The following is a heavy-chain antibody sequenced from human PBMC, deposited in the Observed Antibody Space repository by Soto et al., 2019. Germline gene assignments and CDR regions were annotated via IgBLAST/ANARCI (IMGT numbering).Heavy chain of an antibody. Sequence: QVQLVESGGGVVQPGRSLRLSCAASGFTFSSYAMHWVRQAPGKGLEWVAVISYDGSTKYYADSVKGRFTISRDNYKNTLYLQMNSLRAEDTAVYYCARDYYRFNSGYGFSMDVWGQGTTVTVSS. V-gene: IGHV3-30-3*01. CDR3: ARDYYRFNSGYGFSMDV. J-gene: IGHJ6*02. CDR1: GFTFSSYA. CDR2: ISYDGSTK. D-gene: IGHD5-12*01.